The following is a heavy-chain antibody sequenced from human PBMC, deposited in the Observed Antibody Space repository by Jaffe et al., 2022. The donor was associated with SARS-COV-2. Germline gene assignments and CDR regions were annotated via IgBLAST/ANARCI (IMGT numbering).Heavy chain of an antibody. D-gene: IGHD3-10*01. J-gene: IGHJ4*02. CDR2: IYYTGST. V-gene: IGHV4-59*01. CDR1: GGSISRFY. Sequence: QVQLQESGPGLVKPSETLSLTCTVSGGSISRFYWSWIRQPPGKGLEWIGFIYYTGSTNYNPSVKSRVTMSVDTSKNHFSLKLSSVTAADTAVYYCATGASGTLKTFDYWGQGTPVTVSS. CDR3: ATGASGTLKTFDY.